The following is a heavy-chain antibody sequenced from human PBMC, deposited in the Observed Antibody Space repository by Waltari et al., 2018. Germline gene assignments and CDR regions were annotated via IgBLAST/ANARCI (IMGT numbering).Heavy chain of an antibody. Sequence: QLQLQESGPGLVKPSETLSLTCTVSGGSISSSSYYWGWIRQSPGKGLEWIGIIYYSGSTYYNPTLKSRVTISGDTSKNQFSLKPSSVTAADTAVYYCARHWKKSGYRFDPWGQGTLVTVSS. CDR1: GGSISSSSYY. CDR2: IYYSGST. D-gene: IGHD5-12*01. V-gene: IGHV4-39*01. J-gene: IGHJ5*02. CDR3: ARHWKKSGYRFDP.